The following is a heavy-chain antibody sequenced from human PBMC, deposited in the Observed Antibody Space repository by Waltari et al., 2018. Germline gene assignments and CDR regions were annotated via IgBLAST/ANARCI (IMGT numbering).Heavy chain of an antibody. D-gene: IGHD1-26*01. CDR3: AREQGVGVGWFDP. V-gene: IGHV4-59*01. Sequence: QVQLQESGPGLVKPSETLSLTCTVSGGSIRSYYWSWIRQPPGKGLEWIGYIYYSGSTNYNPSLKSRVTISVDTSKNQFSLKLSSVTAADTAVYYCAREQGVGVGWFDPWGQGTLVTVSS. J-gene: IGHJ5*02. CDR2: IYYSGST. CDR1: GGSIRSYY.